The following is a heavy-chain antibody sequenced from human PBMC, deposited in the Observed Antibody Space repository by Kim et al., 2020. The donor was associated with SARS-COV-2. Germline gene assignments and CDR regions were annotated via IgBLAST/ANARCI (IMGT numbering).Heavy chain of an antibody. CDR1: TFNIDGYA. CDR2: IRSKTYGETT. V-gene: IGHV3-49*03. J-gene: IGHJ5*02. CDR3: CRGVYDDSSYYYDL. Sequence: GGSLRLSCTASTFNIDGYAMSWFRQAPGKGLEWLSFIRSKTYGETTEYAASVKGRFTISRVDSKNIAYLQLNSLKPEDTAVYYCCRGVYDDSSYYYDLWGQGTLVTVSS. D-gene: IGHD3-22*01.